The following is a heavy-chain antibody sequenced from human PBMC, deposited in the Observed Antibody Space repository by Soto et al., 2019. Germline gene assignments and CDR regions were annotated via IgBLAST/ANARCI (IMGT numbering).Heavy chain of an antibody. V-gene: IGHV1-3*01. D-gene: IGHD3-10*01. J-gene: IGHJ5*02. CDR1: GYTFTSYA. CDR3: GRGSWLNRFDP. Sequence: QVQLVQSGAEGKKPGASVKVSCKASGYTFTSYAMHWVRQAPGQRLEWMGWINAGNGNTKYSQKFQGRVTITRDTSASTAYMELSSLRSEDTAVYYCGRGSWLNRFDPWGQGTLVTVSS. CDR2: INAGNGNT.